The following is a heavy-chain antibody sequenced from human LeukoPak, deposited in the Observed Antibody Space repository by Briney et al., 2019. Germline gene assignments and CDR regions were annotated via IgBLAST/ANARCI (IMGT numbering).Heavy chain of an antibody. Sequence: GRSLRLSCGASGFTFSSYAMHWVRQAPGKGLEWAAIISYDGSNKSQADSVKGRFTISRDNAKNSLYLQMNSLRAEDTAVYYCARGSALEAGTDYWGQGTLVTVSS. D-gene: IGHD2-15*01. J-gene: IGHJ4*02. CDR3: ARGSALEAGTDY. CDR2: ISYDGSNK. CDR1: GFTFSSYA. V-gene: IGHV3-30-3*01.